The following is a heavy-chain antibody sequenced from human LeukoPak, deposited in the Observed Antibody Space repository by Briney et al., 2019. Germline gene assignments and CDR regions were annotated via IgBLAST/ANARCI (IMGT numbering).Heavy chain of an antibody. Sequence: AASVKVSCKASGGTFSSYAISWVRQAPGQGLEWMGGIIPIFGTANYAQKFQGRVTITADESTSTAYMELSSLRSEDTAVYYCARASGYSSSWFFAPFDYWGQGTLVTVSS. J-gene: IGHJ4*02. CDR2: IIPIFGTA. CDR1: GGTFSSYA. D-gene: IGHD6-13*01. V-gene: IGHV1-69*13. CDR3: ARASGYSSSWFFAPFDY.